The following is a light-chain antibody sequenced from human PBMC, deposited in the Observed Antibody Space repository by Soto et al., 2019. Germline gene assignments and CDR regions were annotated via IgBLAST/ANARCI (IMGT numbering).Light chain of an antibody. CDR1: QTSKY. Sequence: DIQVTQSPSSLTASVGDRVTITCRAGQTSKYISWYQQKPGKAPKLLIYFTSTLQSGVPSRFSGSGSGTHFTLTINSLKPEDFATYYCQQSFSTPPVTFGPGTKVDIK. V-gene: IGKV1-39*01. CDR3: QQSFSTPPVT. J-gene: IGKJ3*01. CDR2: FTS.